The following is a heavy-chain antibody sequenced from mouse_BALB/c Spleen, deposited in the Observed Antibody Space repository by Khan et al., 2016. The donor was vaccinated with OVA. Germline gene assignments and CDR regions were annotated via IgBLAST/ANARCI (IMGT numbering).Heavy chain of an antibody. CDR3: SRPSYYGNPWFTY. CDR1: GFAFSSYD. Sequence: EVELVESGGGLVRPGGSLKLSCAASGFAFSSYDMSWVRQTPEKRLEWVATISTRGSYTYYPDSAKGRFTISRDTARNTLYLQMNSLRSEDTALYYCSRPSYYGNPWFTYWGQGTLVTVS. J-gene: IGHJ3*01. CDR2: ISTRGSYT. V-gene: IGHV5-9*02. D-gene: IGHD2-10*01.